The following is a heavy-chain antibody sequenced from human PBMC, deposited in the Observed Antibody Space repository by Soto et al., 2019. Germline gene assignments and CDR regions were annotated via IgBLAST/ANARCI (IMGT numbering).Heavy chain of an antibody. CDR2: MNPKSGGT. V-gene: IGHV1-8*01. J-gene: IGHJ4*02. Sequence: ASVKVSCKASGYTFTSYDINWVRQATGQGFEWMGWMNPKSGGTRYIQKFQGRVTISKDTSKNQVLLTMTDMDPVDTATYYCARMIFGRNVYYFDYWGRGTLVTVSS. CDR3: ARMIFGRNVYYFDY. D-gene: IGHD3-3*01. CDR1: GYTFTSYD.